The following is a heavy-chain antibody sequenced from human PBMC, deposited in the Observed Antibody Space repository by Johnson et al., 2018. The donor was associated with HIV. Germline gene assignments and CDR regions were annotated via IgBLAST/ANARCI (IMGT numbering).Heavy chain of an antibody. V-gene: IGHV3-66*01. CDR1: GFTFDDYA. CDR2: IYSGGST. J-gene: IGHJ3*01. D-gene: IGHD6-13*01. CDR3: AKGGEVWYGAFDF. Sequence: VQLVESGGVVVQPGGSLRLSCAASGFTFDDYAMHWVRQAPGKGLEWVSVIYSGGSTFYADSVKGRFTISRDNSKNTLYLQMNNLRAEDTAVYYCAKGGEVWYGAFDFWGQGTMAIVSS.